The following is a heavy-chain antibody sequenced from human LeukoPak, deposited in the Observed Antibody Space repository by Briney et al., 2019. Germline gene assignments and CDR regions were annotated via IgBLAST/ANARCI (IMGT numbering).Heavy chain of an antibody. D-gene: IGHD6-13*01. CDR2: SDSVGNT. CDR1: GFTFSSYD. J-gene: IGHJ4*02. CDR3: AKDMLAGTTPRTDF. V-gene: IGHV3-23*01. Sequence: GGSLRLSCAASGFTFSSYDMTWVRQVPGKGQEWVSTSDSVGNTFYADSVKGRFTISRDNSKNTLYLQMNSLRAEDTAVYYCAKDMLAGTTPRTDFWGQGTLVTVSS.